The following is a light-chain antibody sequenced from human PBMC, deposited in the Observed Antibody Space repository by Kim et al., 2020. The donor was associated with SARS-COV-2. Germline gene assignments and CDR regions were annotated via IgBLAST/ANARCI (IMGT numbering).Light chain of an antibody. V-gene: IGKV2-24*01. CDR2: RIS. CDR1: HSLVHGNGNTY. Sequence: DIVMTQTPLSLPVTLGQPASISCRSSHSLVHGNGNTYLSWLQQRPGQPPRLLICRISNRFSGVPHRFSGSGAGTDFTLKISTVEEEYVGIYYCTQAREFPRTFGRGTKLEI. J-gene: IGKJ2*02. CDR3: TQAREFPRT.